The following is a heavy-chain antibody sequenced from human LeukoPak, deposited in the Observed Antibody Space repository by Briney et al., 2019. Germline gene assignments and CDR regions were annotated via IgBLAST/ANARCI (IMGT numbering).Heavy chain of an antibody. D-gene: IGHD5-24*01. CDR2: IYYSGST. V-gene: IGHV4-61*01. CDR3: ARVARDGYSY. J-gene: IGHJ4*02. CDR1: GGSVSSGSYY. Sequence: SETLSLTCTVSGGSVSSGSYYWSWIRQPPGKGLEWIGYIYYSGSTNYNPSLKSRVTISVDTSKNQFSLKLSSVTAADTAVYYCARVARDGYSYWGQGTLVTVPS.